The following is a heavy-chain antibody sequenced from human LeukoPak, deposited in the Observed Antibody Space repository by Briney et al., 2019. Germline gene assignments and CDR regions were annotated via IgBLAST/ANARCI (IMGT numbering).Heavy chain of an antibody. J-gene: IGHJ4*02. CDR3: ASKTYYDSSGYGYYFDY. CDR2: IYYSGST. CDR1: GGSISSYY. D-gene: IGHD3-22*01. V-gene: IGHV4-59*12. Sequence: SETLSLTCTVSGGSISSYYWSWIRQPPGKGLEWIGYIYYSGSTNYNPSLKSRVTISVDTSKNQFSLKLSSVTAADTAVYYCASKTYYDSSGYGYYFDYWGQGTLVIVSS.